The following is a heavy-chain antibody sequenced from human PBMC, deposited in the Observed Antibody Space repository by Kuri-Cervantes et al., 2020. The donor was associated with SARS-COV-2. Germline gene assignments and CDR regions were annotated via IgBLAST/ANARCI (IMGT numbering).Heavy chain of an antibody. CDR1: GYTFTNYD. J-gene: IGHJ4*02. V-gene: IGHV1-8*03. Sequence: ASVKVSCKASGYTFTNYDINWVRQATGQGLEWMGWMNPNSGNTGYAQKFQRRVTITRNTSMSTAYMELSSLRSDDTAVYYCARVPRGGYSSGWYNYYFDYWGQGTLVTVSS. CDR2: MNPNSGNT. CDR3: ARVPRGGYSSGWYNYYFDY. D-gene: IGHD6-19*01.